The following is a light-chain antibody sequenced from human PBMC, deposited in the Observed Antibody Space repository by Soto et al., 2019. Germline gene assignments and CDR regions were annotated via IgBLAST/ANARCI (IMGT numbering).Light chain of an antibody. Sequence: EIVLTQSPGTLSLSPGQRATLSCRASQNIRSNYVAWFQQTPGQAPRLLIYGAFNKASGILDRFSGSGSVTEFTLTISRLEPEDFAVYYCLQYHSPPLTFSQVTKVEIK. V-gene: IGKV3-20*01. CDR2: GAF. CDR1: QNIRSNY. J-gene: IGKJ1*01. CDR3: LQYHSPPLT.